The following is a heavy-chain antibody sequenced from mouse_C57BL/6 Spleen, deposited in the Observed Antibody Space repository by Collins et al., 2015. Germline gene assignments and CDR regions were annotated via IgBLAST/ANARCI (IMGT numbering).Heavy chain of an antibody. CDR3: ARRDRQLRLLHFDY. J-gene: IGHJ2*01. Sequence: QIQLVQSGPELKKPGETVKISCKASGYTFTTYGMSWVKQAPGKGLKWMGWINTYSGVPTYADDFKGRFAFSLETSASTAYLQINNLKNEDTATYFCARRDRQLRLLHFDYWGQGTTLTVSS. CDR2: INTYSGVP. D-gene: IGHD3-2*02. CDR1: GYTFTTYG. V-gene: IGHV9-3*01.